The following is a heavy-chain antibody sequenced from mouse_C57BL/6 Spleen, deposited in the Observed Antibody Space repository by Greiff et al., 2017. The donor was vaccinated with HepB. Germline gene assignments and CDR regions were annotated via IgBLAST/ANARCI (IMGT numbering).Heavy chain of an antibody. CDR1: GYSFTGYY. Sequence: EVKLQESGPELVKPGASVKISCKASGYSFTGYYMHWVKQSHGNILDWIGYIYPYNGVSSYNQKFKGKATLTVDKSSSTAYMELRSLTSEDSAVYYCARQIYYGSSYYAMDYWGQGTSVTVSS. D-gene: IGHD1-1*01. CDR3: ARQIYYGSSYYAMDY. CDR2: IYPYNGVS. J-gene: IGHJ4*01. V-gene: IGHV1-31*01.